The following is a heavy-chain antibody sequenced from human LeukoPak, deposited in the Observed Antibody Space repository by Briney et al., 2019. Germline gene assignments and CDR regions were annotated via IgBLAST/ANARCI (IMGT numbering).Heavy chain of an antibody. CDR3: AKRVVGWYQNYWYFDL. CDR1: GFTFSSYS. CDR2: ISGNSTYI. D-gene: IGHD2-15*01. J-gene: IGHJ2*01. V-gene: IGHV3-21*01. Sequence: PGGSLRLSCTASGFTFSSYSMNWVRQAPGKGLEWVSSISGNSTYIHYADPLKGRITISRDTAKNSLYLQMNSLSAEDTAVYYCAKRVVGWYQNYWYFDLWGRGTLVTVSS.